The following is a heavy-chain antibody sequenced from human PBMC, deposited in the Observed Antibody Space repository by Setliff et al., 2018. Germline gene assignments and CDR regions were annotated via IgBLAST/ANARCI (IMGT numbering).Heavy chain of an antibody. CDR2: IYPGDSGT. J-gene: IGHJ4*02. Sequence: PGESLKISCKGSGYSFTTYWIAWVRQMPGKGLEWMGVIYPGDSGTRYSPSFQGQVTISADKSISTAYLQWSSLKASDTAIYYCARGGQLAGFDYWGQGTLVTVPQ. CDR1: GYSFTTYW. V-gene: IGHV5-51*01. CDR3: ARGGQLAGFDY. D-gene: IGHD6-6*01.